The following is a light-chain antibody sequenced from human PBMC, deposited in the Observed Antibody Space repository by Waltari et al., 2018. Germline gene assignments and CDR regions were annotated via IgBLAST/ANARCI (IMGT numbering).Light chain of an antibody. CDR2: RND. Sequence: QSVLTQPPSASGTPGQGVTIPCSGSSPHIGSNYGYWYQQPPGTAPKLLIYRNDQRPSGVPARFSGSKSGTSASLDISGLRSEDEADYHCATWDDNLSHWVFGGGTKMTVL. V-gene: IGLV1-47*01. CDR1: SPHIGSNY. J-gene: IGLJ3*02. CDR3: ATWDDNLSHWV.